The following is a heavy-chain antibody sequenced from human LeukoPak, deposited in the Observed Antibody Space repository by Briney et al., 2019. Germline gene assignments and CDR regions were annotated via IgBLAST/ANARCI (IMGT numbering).Heavy chain of an antibody. CDR3: ARGYCGGDCYHTLNWFDP. V-gene: IGHV4-59*01. Sequence: SETLSLTCTVSGGSISSYHWSWIRQPPGKGLEWIGYIYYSGSTNYNPSLKSRVTISVDTSKNQFSLKLSSVTAADTAVYYCARGYCGGDCYHTLNWFDPWGQGTLVTVSS. D-gene: IGHD2-21*02. CDR1: GGSISSYH. CDR2: IYYSGST. J-gene: IGHJ5*02.